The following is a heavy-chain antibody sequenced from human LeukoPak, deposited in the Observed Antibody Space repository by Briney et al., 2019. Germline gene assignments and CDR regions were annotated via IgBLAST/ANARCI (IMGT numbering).Heavy chain of an antibody. CDR1: GYTFTGYQ. CDR3: AREGVRVTTGSWFDP. D-gene: IGHD4-11*01. Sequence: GASVKVSCKASGYTFTGYQMHWVRQPPGQGLEWMGWINPNSGGTNYAQKFRGRVTMTRDTSISTAYMELSRLRSDDTAVYYCAREGVRVTTGSWFDPWGQGTLVTVSS. J-gene: IGHJ5*02. V-gene: IGHV1-2*02. CDR2: INPNSGGT.